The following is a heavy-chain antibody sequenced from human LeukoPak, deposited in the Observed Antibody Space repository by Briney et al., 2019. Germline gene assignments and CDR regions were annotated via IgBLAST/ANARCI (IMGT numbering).Heavy chain of an antibody. Sequence: PSETLSLTCTVSGGAITDNYWSWIRQRPGKGLEWLGYIYYGVNSQANPSLKSRVTISVDTSRNQFSLKLSSVTAADTALYYCASDKGYSNNYFDYWGQGTLVTVSS. CDR2: IYYGVNS. J-gene: IGHJ4*01. CDR1: GGAITDNY. CDR3: ASDKGYSNNYFDY. D-gene: IGHD6-13*01. V-gene: IGHV4-59*08.